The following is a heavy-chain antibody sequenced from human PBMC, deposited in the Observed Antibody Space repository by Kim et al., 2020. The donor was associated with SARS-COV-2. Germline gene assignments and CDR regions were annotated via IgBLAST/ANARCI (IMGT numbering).Heavy chain of an antibody. CDR3: ARGVVEGRYQLLFWYFDL. V-gene: IGHV4-59*13. CDR1: GGSISSYY. J-gene: IGHJ2*01. D-gene: IGHD2-2*01. Sequence: SETLSLTCTVSGGSISSYYWSWIRQPPGKGLEWIVYIYYSGSTNYNPSLKSRVTISVDTSKNQFSLKLSSVTAADTAVYYCARGVVEGRYQLLFWYFDLWGRGTLVTVSS. CDR2: IYYSGST.